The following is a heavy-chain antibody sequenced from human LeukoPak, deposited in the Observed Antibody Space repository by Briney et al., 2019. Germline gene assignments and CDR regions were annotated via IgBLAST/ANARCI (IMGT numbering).Heavy chain of an antibody. J-gene: IGHJ5*02. V-gene: IGHV1-2*04. CDR1: GYTLTDYY. CDR2: INPNSGGT. D-gene: IGHD5/OR15-5a*01. CDR3: ARAVYGNWFDP. Sequence: GASVKVSCKASGYTLTDYYMHWVRQAPGQGLEWMGWINPNSGGTNYAQKFQGWVTMTRDTSISTAYMELSRLRSDDTAVYYCARAVYGNWFDPWGQGTLVTVSS.